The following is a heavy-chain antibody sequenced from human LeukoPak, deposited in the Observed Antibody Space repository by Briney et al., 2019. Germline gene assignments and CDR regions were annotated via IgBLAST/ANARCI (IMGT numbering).Heavy chain of an antibody. Sequence: PSETLSLTCTVSGGSISSYYWSWIRQPPGKGLEWIGYIYYSGSTNYNPSLKSRVTISVDTSKNQFSLKLSSVTAADTAVYYCARAGYCSSTSCCLYNYWGQGTLVTVSS. V-gene: IGHV4-59*01. CDR2: IYYSGST. CDR3: ARAGYCSSTSCCLYNY. D-gene: IGHD2-2*01. CDR1: GGSISSYY. J-gene: IGHJ4*02.